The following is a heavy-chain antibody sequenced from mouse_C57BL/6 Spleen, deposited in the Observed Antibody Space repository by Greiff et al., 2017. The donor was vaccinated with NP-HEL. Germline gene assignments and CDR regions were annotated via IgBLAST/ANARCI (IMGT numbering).Heavy chain of an antibody. CDR2: ISGGGGNT. V-gene: IGHV5-9*01. CDR1: GFTFSSYT. CDR3: ARRPSDYAMDY. Sequence: EVKLVESGGGLVKPGGSLKLSCAASGFTFSSYTMSWVRQTPEKRLEWVATISGGGGNTYYPDSVKGRFTISRDNAKNTLYLQMSSLRSEDTSLDYCARRPSDYAMDYWGQGTSVTVSS. J-gene: IGHJ4*01.